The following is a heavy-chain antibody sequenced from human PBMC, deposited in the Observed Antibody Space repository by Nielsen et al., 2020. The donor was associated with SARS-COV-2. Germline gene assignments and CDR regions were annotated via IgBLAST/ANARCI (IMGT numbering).Heavy chain of an antibody. J-gene: IGHJ6*03. D-gene: IGHD4-17*01. CDR3: ARARGAYGDYYYYYYTDV. V-gene: IGHV3-30-3*01. CDR2: ISYDGSNK. Sequence: WIRQPPGKGLEWVAVISYDGSNKYYADSVKGRFTISRDNSKNTLYLQMNSLRAEDTAVYYCARARGAYGDYYYYYYTDVWGKGTTVTVSS.